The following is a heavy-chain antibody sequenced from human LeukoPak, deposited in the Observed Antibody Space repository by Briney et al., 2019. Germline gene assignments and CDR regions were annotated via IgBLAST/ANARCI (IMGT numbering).Heavy chain of an antibody. CDR3: ARDADRYSSNWFDP. Sequence: ASVKVSCKVSGYTLTELSMHWVRQAPGQGLEWMGWINPNSGGTNYAQKFQGRATMTRDTSISTAYMELSRLRSDDTAVYYCARDADRYSSNWFDPWGQGTLVTVSS. CDR1: GYTLTELS. J-gene: IGHJ5*02. D-gene: IGHD6-13*01. CDR2: INPNSGGT. V-gene: IGHV1-2*02.